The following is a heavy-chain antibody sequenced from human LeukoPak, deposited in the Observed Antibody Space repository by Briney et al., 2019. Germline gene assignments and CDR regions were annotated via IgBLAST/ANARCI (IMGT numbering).Heavy chain of an antibody. CDR1: GFTVSSNY. J-gene: IGHJ3*02. CDR3: ARGPRGLYGDAFDI. Sequence: GGSLRLSCATSGFTVSSNYMSWVRQAPGKGLEWVSVIYSGGSTYYADSVKGRFTISTDNSKNTLYLQMNSLRAEDTAVYYCARGPRGLYGDAFDIWGQGTMVTVSS. CDR2: IYSGGST. D-gene: IGHD4-17*01. V-gene: IGHV3-53*01.